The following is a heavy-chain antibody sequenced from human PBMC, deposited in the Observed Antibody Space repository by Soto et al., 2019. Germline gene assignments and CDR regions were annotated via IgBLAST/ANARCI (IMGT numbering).Heavy chain of an antibody. CDR1: GGTFSSYA. CDR2: IIPIFGTA. V-gene: IGHV1-69*13. J-gene: IGHJ4*02. Sequence: SVKVSCKASGGTFSSYAISWVRQAPGQGLEWMGGIIPIFGTANYAQKFQGRVTITADESTSTAYMELSSLRAADTALYFCARSYYYDSTGYYRTFDYWGPGTLVTV. D-gene: IGHD3-22*01. CDR3: ARSYYYDSTGYYRTFDY.